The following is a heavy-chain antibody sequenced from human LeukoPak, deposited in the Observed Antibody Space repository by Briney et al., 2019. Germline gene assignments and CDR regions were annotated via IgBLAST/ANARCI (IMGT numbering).Heavy chain of an antibody. V-gene: IGHV3-11*01. D-gene: IGHD1-1*01. CDR1: GFTFSDYY. CDR3: ARVWAHETTGTTGPLDP. J-gene: IGHJ5*02. Sequence: GGSLRLSCAASGFTFSDYYMSWIRQAPGKGLEWVSYISSSGSTIYYADSVKGRFTISRDNAKNSLYLQMNSLRAEDTAVYYCARVWAHETTGTTGPLDPWGQGTLVTVSS. CDR2: ISSSGSTI.